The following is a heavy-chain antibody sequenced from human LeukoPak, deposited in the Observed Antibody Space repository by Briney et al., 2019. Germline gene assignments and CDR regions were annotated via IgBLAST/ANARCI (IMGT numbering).Heavy chain of an antibody. CDR1: GASISSSRYY. CDR2: VYASGST. CDR3: ARDGIAAAGSLRAFDI. J-gene: IGHJ3*02. D-gene: IGHD6-13*01. V-gene: IGHV4-61*02. Sequence: SETLSLTCTVSGASISSSRYYWSWIRQPAGKGLEWIGRVYASGSTNYNPSLKSRVTISIDTSKNQFSLKLTSVIAADTAVYYCARDGIAAAGSLRAFDIWGQGTMVTVSS.